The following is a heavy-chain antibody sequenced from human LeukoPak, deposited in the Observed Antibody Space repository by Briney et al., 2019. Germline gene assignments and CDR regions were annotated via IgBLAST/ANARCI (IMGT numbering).Heavy chain of an antibody. CDR2: ISSSSSYI. CDR1: GFTFSSYS. CDR3: ARDGGIVVPAAPAVFDI. D-gene: IGHD2-2*01. J-gene: IGHJ3*02. Sequence: GRSLRLSCAASGFTFSSYSMNWVRQAPGKGLEWVSSISSSSSYIYYADSVKGRFTISRDNAKNSLYLQMNSLRAEDTAVYYCARDGGIVVPAAPAVFDIWGQGTVVTVSS. V-gene: IGHV3-21*01.